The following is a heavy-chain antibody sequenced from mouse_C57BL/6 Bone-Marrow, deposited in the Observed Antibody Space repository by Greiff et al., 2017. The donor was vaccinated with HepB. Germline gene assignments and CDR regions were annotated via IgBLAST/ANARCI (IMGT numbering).Heavy chain of an antibody. D-gene: IGHD1-1*01. CDR1: GFTFSDYG. CDR2: ISNLAYSI. CDR3: ARPRITTVPHFDY. Sequence: EVQGVESGGGLVQPGGSLKLSCAASGFTFSDYGMAWVRQAPRKGPEWVAFISNLAYSIYYADTVTGRFTISRENAKNTLYLEMSSLRSEDTAMYYCARPRITTVPHFDYWGQGTTLTVSS. J-gene: IGHJ2*01. V-gene: IGHV5-15*01.